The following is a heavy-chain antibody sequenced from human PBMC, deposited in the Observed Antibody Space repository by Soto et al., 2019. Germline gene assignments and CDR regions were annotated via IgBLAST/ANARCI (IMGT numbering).Heavy chain of an antibody. CDR2: ISGTGGST. J-gene: IGHJ3*02. CDR3: GKGNSKWGAGDAFDI. CDR1: GFTFKNYA. D-gene: IGHD7-27*01. Sequence: GGSLRLSCAASGFTFKNYALNWVRQAPGKGLEWVSSISGTGGSTFYARSAKGRFTISRDNSKNTLFLQMTSLRAEDTAVYYCGKGNSKWGAGDAFDIWGQGTMVTVSS. V-gene: IGHV3-23*01.